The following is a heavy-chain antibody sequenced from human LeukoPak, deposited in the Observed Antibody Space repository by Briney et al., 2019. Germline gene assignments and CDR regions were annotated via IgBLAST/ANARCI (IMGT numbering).Heavy chain of an antibody. CDR1: GFTLRSYG. D-gene: IGHD3-16*01. CDR2: IRYDGSNK. V-gene: IGHV3-30*02. CDR3: ANGGGAYDVIDY. J-gene: IGHJ4*02. Sequence: GGSLRLSCAASGFTLRSYGMHWVRQAPGKGLEWVAYIRYDGSNKFYTVSVKGRFTISRDNSKNTLYLQMNSLRSEDTGVYYCANGGGAYDVIDYWGQGTLVTVSS.